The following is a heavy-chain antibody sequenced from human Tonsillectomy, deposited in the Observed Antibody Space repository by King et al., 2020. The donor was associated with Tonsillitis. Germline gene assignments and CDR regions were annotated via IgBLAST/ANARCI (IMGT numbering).Heavy chain of an antibody. CDR2: ISGSGGST. J-gene: IGHJ4*02. Sequence: VQLVESGGGLVQPGGSLRLSCAASGFTFSSYAMSWVRQAPGKGLEWVSAISGSGGSTYYADSVKGRFTISRDNSKNTPYLQMNSLRAEDTAVYYSAKGGYCSSTSCYPTDYWGQGTLVTVSS. CDR1: GFTFSSYA. D-gene: IGHD2-2*01. CDR3: AKGGYCSSTSCYPTDY. V-gene: IGHV3-23*04.